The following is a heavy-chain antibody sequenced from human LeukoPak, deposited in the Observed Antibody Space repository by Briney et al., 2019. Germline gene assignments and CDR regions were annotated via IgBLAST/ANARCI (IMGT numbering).Heavy chain of an antibody. CDR2: INTNTGNP. J-gene: IGHJ5*02. CDR3: ARNLRYCSSTSCRGNWFDP. CDR1: GGTFSSYA. Sequence: ASVKVSCKASGGTFSSYAISWVRQAPGQGLEWMGWINTNTGNPTYAQGFTGRFVFSLDTSVSTAYLQISSLKAEDTAVYYCARNLRYCSSTSCRGNWFDPWGQGTLVTVSS. V-gene: IGHV7-4-1*02. D-gene: IGHD2-2*01.